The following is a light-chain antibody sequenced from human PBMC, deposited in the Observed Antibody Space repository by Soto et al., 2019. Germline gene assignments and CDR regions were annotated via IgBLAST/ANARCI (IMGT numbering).Light chain of an antibody. CDR3: SSYTSSSTYVV. J-gene: IGLJ2*01. CDR1: SSDVGGYNY. CDR2: DVS. Sequence: QSALTQPASVSGSPGQSITISCTGTSSDVGGYNYVSWYQQHPGKAPKLMIYDVSNRPSGVSNRFSGSKSGNTASPTISGLQAEDEADYYCSSYTSSSTYVVFGEGTTLTVL. V-gene: IGLV2-14*01.